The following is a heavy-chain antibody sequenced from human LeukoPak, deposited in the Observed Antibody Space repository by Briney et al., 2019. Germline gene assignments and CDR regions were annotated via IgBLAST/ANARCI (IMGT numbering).Heavy chain of an antibody. D-gene: IGHD3-16*02. J-gene: IGHJ4*02. CDR1: GYTFTGYH. CDR3: ARDLTGDLYTFFDY. V-gene: IGHV1-2*02. CDR2: IQSDSGDT. Sequence: PSVKVSCKTTGYTFTGYHLHWVRQAPGQGLEWMAWIQSDSGDTNYAQKFQGRVTVTRDKFTRTSYIEVDRLSSDDTAVYYCARDLTGDLYTFFDYWGQGTLVTVSS.